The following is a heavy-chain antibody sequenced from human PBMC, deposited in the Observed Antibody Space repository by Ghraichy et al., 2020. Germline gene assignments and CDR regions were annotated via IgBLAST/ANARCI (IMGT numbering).Heavy chain of an antibody. CDR1: GFTFSSYS. J-gene: IGHJ5*02. CDR3: AREGPSSAGGFDP. V-gene: IGHV3-21*01. Sequence: GESLNISCAASGFTFSSYSMNWVRQAPGKGLEWVSSISSSSSYIYYADSVKGRFTISRDNAKNSLYLQMNSLRAEDTAVYYCAREGPSSAGGFDPWGQEPWSPSPQ. D-gene: IGHD6-13*01. CDR2: ISSSSSYI.